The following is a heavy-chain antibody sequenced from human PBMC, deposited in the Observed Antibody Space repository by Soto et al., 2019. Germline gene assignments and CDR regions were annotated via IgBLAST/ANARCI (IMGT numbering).Heavy chain of an antibody. Sequence: SVKVSCKASGYTFTNHGISWVRQAPGQGLEWLGWISGHNGNTKYAQRLQGRVTMTTDTSTSTAYMELRSLKSDDTAVYYCARDLYPLAYYFDYWGQGTLVTVSS. CDR3: ARDLYPLAYYFDY. V-gene: IGHV1-18*01. J-gene: IGHJ4*02. CDR2: ISGHNGNT. CDR1: GYTFTNHG.